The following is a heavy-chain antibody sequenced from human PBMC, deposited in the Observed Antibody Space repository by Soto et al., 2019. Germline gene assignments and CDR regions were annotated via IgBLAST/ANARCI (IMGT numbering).Heavy chain of an antibody. V-gene: IGHV1-58*01. Sequence: ASVKVSCKASGFTFTSSAVQWVRQARGQRLEWIGWIVVGSGDTNSAQKFQKRVTITRDMSTSTAYIELSSLRSEDTAVYYCAATIIAAVGTGYYYGMDVWGQGTKVTVSS. CDR2: IVVGSGDT. J-gene: IGHJ6*02. CDR1: GFTFTSSA. CDR3: AATIIAAVGTGYYYGMDV. D-gene: IGHD6-13*01.